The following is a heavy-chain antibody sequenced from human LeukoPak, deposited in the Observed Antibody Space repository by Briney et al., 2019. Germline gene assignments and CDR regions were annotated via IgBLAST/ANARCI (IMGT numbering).Heavy chain of an antibody. V-gene: IGHV4-59*08. CDR2: IYYSGST. J-gene: IGHJ4*02. Sequence: PSETLSLTCTVSGGSISSYYWSWIRQPPGKGLEWIGYIYYSGSTYYNPSLKSRVTISVDTSKNQFSLKLSSVTAADTAVYYCARHSSSQRPNFDYWGQGTLVTVSS. CDR1: GGSISSYY. D-gene: IGHD6-13*01. CDR3: ARHSSSQRPNFDY.